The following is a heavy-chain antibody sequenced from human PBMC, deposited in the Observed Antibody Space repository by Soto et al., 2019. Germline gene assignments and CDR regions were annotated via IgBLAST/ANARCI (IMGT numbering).Heavy chain of an antibody. CDR1: GGSISSSSYY. CDR3: SRHSKQWLSEYFQH. V-gene: IGHV4-39*01. J-gene: IGHJ1*01. CDR2: IYYSGST. D-gene: IGHD6-19*01. Sequence: QLQLQESGPGLVKPSETLSLTCTVSGGSISSSSYYWGWIRQPPGKGLEWIGSIYYSGSTYYNPHLKRRVTISVDTCKNQFSLKLSAVTAADTAVYYCSRHSKQWLSEYFQHWGQGTLVTVSS.